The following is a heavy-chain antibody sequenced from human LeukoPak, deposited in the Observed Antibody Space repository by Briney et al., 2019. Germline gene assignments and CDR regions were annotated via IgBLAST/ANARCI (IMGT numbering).Heavy chain of an antibody. Sequence: SETLSLTCAVYGGSFSGYYWTYIRQPPGRGLEWIGEINNGGTTNYNPSLKSRVTISVDASKNQFSLKLSSVTAADTAVYYCARHLWFGESHLYFYYYYYMDVWGKGTTVTVSS. V-gene: IGHV4-34*01. CDR1: GGSFSGYY. CDR3: ARHLWFGESHLYFYYYYYMDV. CDR2: INNGGTT. J-gene: IGHJ6*03. D-gene: IGHD3-10*01.